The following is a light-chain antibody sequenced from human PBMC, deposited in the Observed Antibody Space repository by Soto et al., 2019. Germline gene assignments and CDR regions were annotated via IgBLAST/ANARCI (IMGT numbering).Light chain of an antibody. CDR1: SSDVGGYNY. CDR2: EVN. J-gene: IGLJ1*01. CDR3: SSFAGSNNFPYV. Sequence: QSVLPQPPSASGSPGQSVAISCTGTSSDVGGYNYVSWYQQHPGKAPKLMIYEVNKRPSGVPDRFSGSKSGNTASLTVSGLQAEDEADYYCSSFAGSNNFPYVFGTGTKVTVL. V-gene: IGLV2-8*01.